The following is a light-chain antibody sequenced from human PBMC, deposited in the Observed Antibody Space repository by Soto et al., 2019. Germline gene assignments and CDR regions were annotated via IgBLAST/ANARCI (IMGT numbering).Light chain of an antibody. CDR2: DVS. CDR1: QSISGW. CDR3: QQYSTFWT. V-gene: IGKV1-5*01. J-gene: IGKJ1*01. Sequence: DIQMTQSPSPLSASVGDRVTITCRASQSISGWLAWYQQKPGKAPKLLIYDVSSLQSGVSSRFSGSGSGTEFTLSISSLQPDDSATYYCQQYSTFWTFGQGTKVEIK.